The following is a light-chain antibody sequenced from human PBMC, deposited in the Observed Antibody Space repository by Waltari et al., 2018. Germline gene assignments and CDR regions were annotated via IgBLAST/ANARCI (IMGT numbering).Light chain of an antibody. CDR2: YDT. CDR3: QVWDNTSDHVV. CDR1: NIGRKS. V-gene: IGLV3-21*04. Sequence: SYVLTQPPSVSVAPGETATITCGGDNIGRKSVHWYQQKSGQAPVLVIYYDTEWPSGLPARFSGSNSGNTASLTISRVEAGDEADYYCQVWDNTSDHVVFGGGTKLAVL. J-gene: IGLJ2*01.